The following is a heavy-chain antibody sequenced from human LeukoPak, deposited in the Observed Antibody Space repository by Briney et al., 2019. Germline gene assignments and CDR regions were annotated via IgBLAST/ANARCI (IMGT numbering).Heavy chain of an antibody. CDR2: IKQDGSEK. CDR3: ARWVRSGWYGGAE. CDR1: GFTFSSYA. V-gene: IGHV3-7*01. D-gene: IGHD6-19*01. J-gene: IGHJ4*02. Sequence: GGSLRLSCAASGFTFSSYAMSWVRQAPGKGLEWVANIKQDGSEKYYVDSVKGRFTISRDNAKNSLYLQMNSLRAEDTAVYYCARWVRSGWYGGAEWGQGTLVTVSS.